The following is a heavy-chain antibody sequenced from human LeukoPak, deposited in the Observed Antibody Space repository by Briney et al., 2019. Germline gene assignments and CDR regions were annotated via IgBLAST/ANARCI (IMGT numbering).Heavy chain of an antibody. J-gene: IGHJ4*02. Sequence: GGSLRLSCAASGFTFSSYGMSWIRQAPGKGLEWVSAISGSGGSTYYADSVKGRFTISRDNSKNTLYLQMNSLRAEDTAVYYCAKDRWKQEYFDYWGQGTLVTVSS. D-gene: IGHD2-15*01. CDR3: AKDRWKQEYFDY. CDR2: ISGSGGST. V-gene: IGHV3-23*01. CDR1: GFTFSSYG.